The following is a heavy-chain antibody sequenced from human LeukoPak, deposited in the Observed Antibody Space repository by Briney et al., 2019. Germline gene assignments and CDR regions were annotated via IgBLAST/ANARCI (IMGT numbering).Heavy chain of an antibody. CDR1: GYTFTSYG. CDR3: ARALDTADYYYYYMDV. D-gene: IGHD5-18*01. Sequence: ASVKVSCKASGYTFTSYGISWVRQAPGQGLEWMGWISAYNGNTNYAQKFQGRVTITTDESTSTAYMELSSLRSEDTAVYHCARALDTADYYYYYMDVWGKGTTVTVSS. J-gene: IGHJ6*03. CDR2: ISAYNGNT. V-gene: IGHV1-18*01.